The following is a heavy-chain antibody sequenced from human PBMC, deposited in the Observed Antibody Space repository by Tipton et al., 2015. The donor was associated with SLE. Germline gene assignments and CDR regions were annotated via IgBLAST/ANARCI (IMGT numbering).Heavy chain of an antibody. CDR3: ARIGQWLIQGYFDL. D-gene: IGHD6-19*01. J-gene: IGHJ2*01. V-gene: IGHV4-39*01. Sequence: TLSLTCTVAGGSVSSSGYYWGWIRQPPGKGLEWIGSMYYSGTRYYNPSLKSRVTISIDTSKKQFSLKLNSVTAAVTAVYYCARIGQWLIQGYFDLWGRGTLVTVSS. CDR2: MYYSGTR. CDR1: GGSVSSSGYY.